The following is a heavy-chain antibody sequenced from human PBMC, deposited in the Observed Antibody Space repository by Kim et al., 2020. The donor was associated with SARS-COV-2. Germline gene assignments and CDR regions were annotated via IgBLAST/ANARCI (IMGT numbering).Heavy chain of an antibody. CDR3: ATYIDYVFNH. Sequence: GGSLRLSCAASGFIFSGSTIHWVRQASGKGLEWVGRIRSKPKSYATEYTVSVKGRFTVSRDDSNNTAYLQMNGLKTEDTAVDYCATYIDYVFNHCGQGIL. V-gene: IGHV3-73*01. J-gene: IGHJ4*02. D-gene: IGHD3-10*02. CDR1: GFIFSGST. CDR2: IRSKPKSYAT.